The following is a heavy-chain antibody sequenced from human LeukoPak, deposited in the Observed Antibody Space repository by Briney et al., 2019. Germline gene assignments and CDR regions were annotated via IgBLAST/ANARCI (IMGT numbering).Heavy chain of an antibody. D-gene: IGHD3-10*01. CDR2: INHSGST. Sequence: PSETLSLTCAVYGGSFSGYYWSWIRQPPGKGLEWIGEINHSGSTNYNPSLKSRVTISVDTSKNQFSLKLNSVIAADTAVYYCAKSNGYGLVDIWGQGTMVTVSS. CDR3: AKSNGYGLVDI. J-gene: IGHJ3*02. CDR1: GGSFSGYY. V-gene: IGHV4-34*01.